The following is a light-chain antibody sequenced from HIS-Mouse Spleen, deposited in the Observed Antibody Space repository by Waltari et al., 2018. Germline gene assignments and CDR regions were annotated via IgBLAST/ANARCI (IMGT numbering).Light chain of an antibody. CDR3: AAWDDRLNGWV. CDR1: SSNIGNNA. V-gene: IGLV1-36*01. Sequence: QSVLTQPPSVSEAPRQRVTISCSGSSSNIGNNAVNWYQQLPGKATKLLIYYDDLLPSGVSDRFSGSKSGTSASLAISGLQSEDEADYYCAAWDDRLNGWVFGGGTKLTVL. J-gene: IGLJ3*02. CDR2: YDD.